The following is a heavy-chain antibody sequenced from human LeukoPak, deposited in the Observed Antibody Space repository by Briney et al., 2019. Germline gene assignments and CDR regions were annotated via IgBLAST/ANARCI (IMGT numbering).Heavy chain of an antibody. CDR2: ISYDRSNK. Sequence: GGSLRLSCAASGFTFSSYAMHWVRQAPGKGLEWVAVISYDRSNKYYADSVKGRFTISRDNSKNTLYLHMNSLRAEDTAVYYCAKRPLTDYYGSGTHSNAIIWGQGTLVTVSS. CDR3: AKRPLTDYYGSGTHSNAII. V-gene: IGHV3-30*04. D-gene: IGHD3-10*01. CDR1: GFTFSSYA. J-gene: IGHJ4*02.